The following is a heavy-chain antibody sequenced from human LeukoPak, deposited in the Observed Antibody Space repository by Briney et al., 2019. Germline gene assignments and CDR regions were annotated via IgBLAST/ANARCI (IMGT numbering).Heavy chain of an antibody. D-gene: IGHD5-24*01. Sequence: ASVKVSCKASGYTFTGYYMHWVRQAPGKGLEWMGGFDPEDGETIYAQKFQGRVTMTEDTSTDTAYMELSSLRSEDTAVYYCATGHVEMATIWSGAFDIWGQGTMVTVSS. CDR1: GYTFTGYY. CDR3: ATGHVEMATIWSGAFDI. J-gene: IGHJ3*02. CDR2: FDPEDGET. V-gene: IGHV1-24*01.